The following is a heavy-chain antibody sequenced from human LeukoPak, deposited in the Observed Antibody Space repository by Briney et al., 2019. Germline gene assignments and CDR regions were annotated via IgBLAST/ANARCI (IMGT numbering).Heavy chain of an antibody. D-gene: IGHD6-6*01. Sequence: SETLSLTCAVYGGSFSGYYWSWIRQPPGKGLEWIGEINHSGSTNYNPPLKSRVTISVDTSKNQFSLKLSSVTAADTAVYYCARGLAARRAAAIGRYYFDYWGQGTLVTVSS. J-gene: IGHJ4*02. CDR3: ARGLAARRAAAIGRYYFDY. V-gene: IGHV4-34*01. CDR1: GGSFSGYY. CDR2: INHSGST.